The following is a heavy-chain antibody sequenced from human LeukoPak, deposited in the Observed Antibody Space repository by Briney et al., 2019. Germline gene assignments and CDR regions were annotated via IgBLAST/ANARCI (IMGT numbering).Heavy chain of an antibody. CDR3: ARADYYYYYYMDV. V-gene: IGHV3-23*01. CDR1: AFTFGTYA. CDR2: ISGSGSLT. J-gene: IGHJ6*03. Sequence: GGSLRLSCAASAFTFGTYAMSWVRQAPGKGLEWVSTISGSGSLTYSADSVKGRFTISRDNSKNTLYLQMNSLGAEDTAVYYCARADYYYYYYMDVWGKGTTVTVSS.